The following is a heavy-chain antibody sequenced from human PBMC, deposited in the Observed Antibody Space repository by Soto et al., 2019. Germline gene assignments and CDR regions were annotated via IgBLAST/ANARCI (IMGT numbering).Heavy chain of an antibody. V-gene: IGHV3-74*03. J-gene: IGHJ6*02. D-gene: IGHD3-10*01. CDR2: INGDGASL. Sequence: VRLEEAGGGFVQPGGSLRVSCSGSGFIFSSFWMHWVRQGPGKGLEWVSRINGDGASLAYADSVKGRFSISRDNVKNTLHLQMNRLGADDTAVYFCAREGSLGLDVWGRGTTVTVSS. CDR1: GFIFSSFW. CDR3: AREGSLGLDV.